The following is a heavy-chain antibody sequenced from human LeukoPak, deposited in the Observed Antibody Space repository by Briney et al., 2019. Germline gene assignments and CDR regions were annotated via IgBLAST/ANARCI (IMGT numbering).Heavy chain of an antibody. D-gene: IGHD6-19*01. CDR3: ARRWAVAAVDY. J-gene: IGHJ4*02. V-gene: IGHV3-7*01. CDR2: IDQDESDE. CDR1: GFTLSDYW. Sequence: GGSLRLSCAASGFTLSDYWMSWVRQAPGKGLEWVANIDQDESDENYVDSVKGRFTISRDDAKNLLYLQMSSLRAEDTAVYYCARRWAVAAVDYWGQGTLVTVSS.